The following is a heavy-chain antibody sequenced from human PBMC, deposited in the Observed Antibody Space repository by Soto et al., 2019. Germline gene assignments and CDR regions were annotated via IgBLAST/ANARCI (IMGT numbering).Heavy chain of an antibody. D-gene: IGHD2-8*01. J-gene: IGHJ6*03. Sequence: GGSLRLSCAASGFTFSSYAMHWVRQAPGKGLEYVSAISSNGGSTYYANSVKGRFTISRDNSKNTLYLQMGSLRAEDMAVYYCARGYCTNDVCWYRYYYMDVWGKGTTVTVS. CDR3: ARGYCTNDVCWYRYYYMDV. CDR1: GFTFSSYA. CDR2: ISSNGGST. V-gene: IGHV3-64*01.